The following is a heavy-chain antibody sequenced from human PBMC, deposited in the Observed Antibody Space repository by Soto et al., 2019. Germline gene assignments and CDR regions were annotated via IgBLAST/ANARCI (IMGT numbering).Heavy chain of an antibody. Sequence: QVQLVESGGGLVKPGGSLRLSCAASGFTFSDYYMSWIRQAPGKGLEWVSYISSSSSYTNYADSVKGRFTISRDNAKNSLYLQMNSLRAEDTAVYYCATSSGYYGPKAYYYDMDVWGQGTTVTVSS. V-gene: IGHV3-11*05. CDR2: ISSSSSYT. D-gene: IGHD3-22*01. CDR1: GFTFSDYY. CDR3: ATSSGYYGPKAYYYDMDV. J-gene: IGHJ6*02.